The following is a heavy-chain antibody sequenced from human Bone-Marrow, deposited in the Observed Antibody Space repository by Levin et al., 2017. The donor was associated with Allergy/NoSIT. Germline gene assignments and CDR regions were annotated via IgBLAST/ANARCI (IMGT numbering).Heavy chain of an antibody. J-gene: IGHJ6*02. Sequence: PSETLSLTCTVSGYSISSHYWSWIRQPPGKGLEWIGYLYSGASTIYNPSLKSRVTISVDRSKNQFSLKLTSVNAADTAVYYWARGPRAPDGMDVWGQGTTVTVYS. CDR3: ARGPRAPDGMDV. CDR2: LYSGAST. V-gene: IGHV4-59*11. CDR1: GYSISSHY.